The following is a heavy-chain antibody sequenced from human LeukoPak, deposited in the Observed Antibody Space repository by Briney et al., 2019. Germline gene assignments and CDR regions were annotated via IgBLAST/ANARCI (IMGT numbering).Heavy chain of an antibody. CDR1: GFTFSSYW. D-gene: IGHD5-18*01. V-gene: IGHV3-74*01. Sequence: PGGSLRLSCAASGFTFSSYWMHWVRQAPGKGLVWVSRIHSDGSSTSYADSVKGRFTISRDNAKNTLFLQMNSLRAEDTAVYYCAREGYSYGGLDAFDIWGQGTMVTVSS. CDR2: IHSDGSST. CDR3: AREGYSYGGLDAFDI. J-gene: IGHJ3*02.